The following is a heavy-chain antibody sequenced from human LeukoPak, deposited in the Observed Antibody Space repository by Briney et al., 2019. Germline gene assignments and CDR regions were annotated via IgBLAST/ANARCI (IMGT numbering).Heavy chain of an antibody. CDR1: GDSVSSNSAA. CDR3: ARQSSCTNGVCYTRWFDP. CDR2: TYYRSKWYN. Sequence: SQTLSLTCAISGDSVSSNSAAWNWIRQSPSRGLEWLGRTYYRSKWYNDYAVSVKSRITINPDTSKNQFSLQLNSVTPEDTAVYYCARQSSCTNGVCYTRWFDPWGQGTLVTVSS. D-gene: IGHD2-8*01. J-gene: IGHJ5*02. V-gene: IGHV6-1*01.